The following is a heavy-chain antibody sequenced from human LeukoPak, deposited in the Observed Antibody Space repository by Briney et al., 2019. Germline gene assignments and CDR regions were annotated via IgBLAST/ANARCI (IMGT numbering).Heavy chain of an antibody. Sequence: SETLSLTCTVSGGSIGSGSYYWSWIRQPAGKGLEWIGRIYTSGSTNYNPSLKSRVTISVDTSKNQFSLKLSSVTAADTAVYYCARGTDYDFWSGPRSSPYDYYYYYMDVWGKGTTVTVSS. CDR1: GGSIGSGSYY. V-gene: IGHV4-61*02. CDR3: ARGTDYDFWSGPRSSPYDYYYYYMDV. J-gene: IGHJ6*03. D-gene: IGHD3-3*01. CDR2: IYTSGST.